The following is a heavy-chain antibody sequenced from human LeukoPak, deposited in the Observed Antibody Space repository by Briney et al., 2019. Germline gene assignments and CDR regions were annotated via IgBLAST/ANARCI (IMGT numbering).Heavy chain of an antibody. V-gene: IGHV3-30*02. Sequence: GGSLRLSCAASGFTFSDHYMHWVRQAPGKGLEWVAFIRYDGSNKYYADSVKGRFTISRDNSKNTLYLQMNSLRAEDTAVYYCAKDTGYYYYYMDVWGKGTTVTVSS. CDR3: AKDTGYYYYYMDV. J-gene: IGHJ6*03. D-gene: IGHD4-17*01. CDR1: GFTFSDHY. CDR2: IRYDGSNK.